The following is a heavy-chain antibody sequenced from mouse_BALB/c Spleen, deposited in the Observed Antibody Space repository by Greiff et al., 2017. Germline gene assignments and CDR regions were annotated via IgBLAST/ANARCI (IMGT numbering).Heavy chain of an antibody. CDR3: ARSMDY. V-gene: IGHV1S81*02. J-gene: IGHJ4*01. Sequence: VQLQQPGAELVKPGASVKLSCKASGYTFTSYWMHWVKQRPGQGLEWIGEINPSNGRTNYNEKFKRKATLTVDKSSSTAYMQLSSLTSEDSAVYYCARSMDYWGQGTSVTVSS. CDR1: GYTFTSYW. CDR2: INPSNGRT.